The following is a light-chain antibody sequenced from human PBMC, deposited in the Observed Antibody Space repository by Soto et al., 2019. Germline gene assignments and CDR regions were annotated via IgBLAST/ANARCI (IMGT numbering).Light chain of an antibody. CDR1: SSDVGGYNY. J-gene: IGLJ2*01. V-gene: IGLV2-14*03. Sequence: QYALTQPASVSGSPGQSITISCTGTSSDVGGYNYVSWYQHHPGKAPKLMIYDVINRPSGVSDRFSGSKSGNTASLTISGLQAEYEADYYCSSYTTSSTRVFGGGTKLTVL. CDR2: DVI. CDR3: SSYTTSSTRV.